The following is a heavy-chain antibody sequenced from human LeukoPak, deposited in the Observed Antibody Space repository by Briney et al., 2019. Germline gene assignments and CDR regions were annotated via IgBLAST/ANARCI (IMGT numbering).Heavy chain of an antibody. CDR1: GFTFSSYA. CDR2: ISGSGGST. V-gene: IGHV3-23*01. Sequence: GGSLRLSCAASGFTFSSYAMSWVRQAPGKGLEWVSAISGSGGSTYYADSVKGRFTISRDNPKNTLYLQMNSLRAEDTAVYYCAKAITMVRGVTYFDYWGQGTLVTVSS. D-gene: IGHD3-10*01. CDR3: AKAITMVRGVTYFDY. J-gene: IGHJ4*02.